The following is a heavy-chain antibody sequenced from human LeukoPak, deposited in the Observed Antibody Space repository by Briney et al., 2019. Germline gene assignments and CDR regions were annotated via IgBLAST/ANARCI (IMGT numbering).Heavy chain of an antibody. CDR3: ARGYCSGGSCDEWFDP. V-gene: IGHV3-48*02. CDR2: ISSSSSTI. Sequence: PGGSLRQTFAASGFTFSSYSMNWVRQAPGKGLEWVSYISSSSSTIYYADSVKGRFTISRDNAKNSLYLQMNSLRDEDTAVYYCARGYCSGGSCDEWFDPWGQRTLVTVSS. D-gene: IGHD2-15*01. CDR1: GFTFSSYS. J-gene: IGHJ5*02.